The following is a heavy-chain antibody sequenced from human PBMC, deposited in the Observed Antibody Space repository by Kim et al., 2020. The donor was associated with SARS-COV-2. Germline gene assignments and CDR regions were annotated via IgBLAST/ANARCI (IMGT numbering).Heavy chain of an antibody. CDR1: GFTFSSYW. CDR2: IKQDGSEK. CDR3: ARDWAAGNYYYGMDV. Sequence: GGSLRLSCAASGFTFSSYWMSWVRQAPGKGLEWVANIKQDGSEKYYVDSVKGRFTISRDNAKNSLYLQMNSLRAEDTAVYYCARDWAAGNYYYGMDVWGQGTTVTVSS. J-gene: IGHJ6*02. V-gene: IGHV3-7*01. D-gene: IGHD6-19*01.